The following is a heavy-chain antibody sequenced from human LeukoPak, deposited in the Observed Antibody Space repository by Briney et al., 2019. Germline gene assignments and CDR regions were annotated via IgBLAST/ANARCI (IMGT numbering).Heavy chain of an antibody. Sequence: PGGSLRLSCAASGFTFSSYAMSWVRQAPGKGLEWVSAISGSGGSTYYADSVKGRFTISRDNAQNSLYLQMNSLRAEDTAVYFCARNRQWLLADYWGQGTVVTVSS. CDR1: GFTFSSYA. CDR3: ARNRQWLLADY. J-gene: IGHJ4*02. D-gene: IGHD3-22*01. CDR2: ISGSGGST. V-gene: IGHV3-23*01.